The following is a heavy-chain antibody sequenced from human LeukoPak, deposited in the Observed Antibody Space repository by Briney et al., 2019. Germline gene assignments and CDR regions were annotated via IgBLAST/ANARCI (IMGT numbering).Heavy chain of an antibody. D-gene: IGHD3-16*01. V-gene: IGHV3-30*02. J-gene: IGHJ4*02. CDR3: ARDRYYDYVWGSFDY. Sequence: GGSLRLSCAASGFTFSSYGMHWVRQAPGKGLEWVAFIRYDGSNKYYADSVKGRFTISRDNSKNTLYLQMNSLRAEDTAVYYCARDRYYDYVWGSFDYWGQGTLVTVSS. CDR2: IRYDGSNK. CDR1: GFTFSSYG.